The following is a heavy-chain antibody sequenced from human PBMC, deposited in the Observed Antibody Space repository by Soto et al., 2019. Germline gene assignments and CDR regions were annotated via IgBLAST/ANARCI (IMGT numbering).Heavy chain of an antibody. Sequence: VGSLRLSFAASGFTFSSYEMNWVRQAPGKGLEWVSYISSSGSTIYYADSVKGRFTISRDNAKNSLYLQMNSPRAEDTAVYYCERDSEYSSSSSPDYWGQGTLVTVSS. CDR1: GFTFSSYE. CDR2: ISSSGSTI. V-gene: IGHV3-48*03. CDR3: ERDSEYSSSSSPDY. D-gene: IGHD6-6*01. J-gene: IGHJ4*02.